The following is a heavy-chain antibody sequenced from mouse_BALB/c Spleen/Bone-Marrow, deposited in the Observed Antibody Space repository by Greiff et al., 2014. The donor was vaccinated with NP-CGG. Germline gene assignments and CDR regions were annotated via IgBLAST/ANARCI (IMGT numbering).Heavy chain of an antibody. D-gene: IGHD2-14*01. CDR3: AKNGGYDGWFAY. Sequence: VQLVESGPSLVQPSQSLSITCTVSGFSLTSYGVHWVRQSPGKGLEWLGVIWRGGSTDYNAAFMSRLSITKDNSKSQVFFKMNSLQADDTAIYYCAKNGGYDGWFAYWGQGTLVTVSA. V-gene: IGHV2-5-1*01. CDR2: IWRGGST. J-gene: IGHJ3*01. CDR1: GFSLTSYG.